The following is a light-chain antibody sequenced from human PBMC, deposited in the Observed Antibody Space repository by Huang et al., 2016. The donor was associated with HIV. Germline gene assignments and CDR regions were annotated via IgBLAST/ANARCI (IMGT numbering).Light chain of an antibody. CDR2: GAS. J-gene: IGKJ1*01. V-gene: IGKV3-15*01. Sequence: IVMTQSPVTLSVSPGERATLSCRASQSVGRNLAWYQQKPGQAPRLLIYGASPRATGIPARFSGSGSGSEFTLTISSLQSEDFAVYYCQQYNNWPRTFGQGTKVEIK. CDR1: QSVGRN. CDR3: QQYNNWPRT.